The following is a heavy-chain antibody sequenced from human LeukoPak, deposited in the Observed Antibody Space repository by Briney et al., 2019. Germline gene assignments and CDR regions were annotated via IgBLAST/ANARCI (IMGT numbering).Heavy chain of an antibody. Sequence: GGSLRLSCAASGYTFSDYFMTWSRQAPGKGLEWVSYISNSGGTIYYSDSVKGRFTISRDNAKNLLYLEMDSLRAGDTAVYYCARMRSSWYFDHWGQGSLVTVSS. J-gene: IGHJ4*02. V-gene: IGHV3-11*01. D-gene: IGHD6-13*01. CDR2: ISNSGGTI. CDR3: ARMRSSWYFDH. CDR1: GYTFSDYF.